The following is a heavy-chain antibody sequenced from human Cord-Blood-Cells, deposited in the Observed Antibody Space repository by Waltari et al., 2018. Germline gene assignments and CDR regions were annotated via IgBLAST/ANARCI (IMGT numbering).Heavy chain of an antibody. CDR3: ARGRIAAADDAFDI. CDR2: MNPNGGNT. CDR1: GYTFTSYD. D-gene: IGHD6-13*01. J-gene: IGHJ3*02. Sequence: QVQLVQSGAEVKKPGASVKVSCKASGYTFTSYDINWVRQATGQGLEWMGWMNPNGGNTGYAQKFQGRVTITRNTSISTAYMELSSLRSEDTAVYYCARGRIAAADDAFDIWGQGTMVTVSS. V-gene: IGHV1-8*03.